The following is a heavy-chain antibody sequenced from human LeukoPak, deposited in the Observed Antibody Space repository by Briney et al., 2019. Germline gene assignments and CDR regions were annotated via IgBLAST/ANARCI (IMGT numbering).Heavy chain of an antibody. V-gene: IGHV4-34*01. D-gene: IGHD3-22*01. CDR3: ARQGYYDSTGDNWFDP. Sequence: SETLSLTCAVYGGSFSGYYWSWIRQPPGKGLEWIGEINHSGSTNYNPSLKSRVTISVDTSKNQFSLKLSSVTAADTAVYCCARQGYYDSTGDNWFDPWGQGTLVTVSS. J-gene: IGHJ5*02. CDR2: INHSGST. CDR1: GGSFSGYY.